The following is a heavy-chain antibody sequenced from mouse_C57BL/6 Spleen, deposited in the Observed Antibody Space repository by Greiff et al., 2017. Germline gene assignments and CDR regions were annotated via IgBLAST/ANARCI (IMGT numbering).Heavy chain of an antibody. CDR3: ARGDTTVVAHYYAMDY. V-gene: IGHV1-82*01. D-gene: IGHD1-1*01. Sequence: QVQLKESGPELVKPGASVKISCKASGYAFSSSWMNWVKQRPGQGLEWIGRIYPGDGDTNYTEKFKGKATLTADKSSSTAYMQLSSLTSEDSAVXFCARGDTTVVAHYYAMDYWGQGTSVTVSS. CDR2: IYPGDGDT. CDR1: GYAFSSSW. J-gene: IGHJ4*01.